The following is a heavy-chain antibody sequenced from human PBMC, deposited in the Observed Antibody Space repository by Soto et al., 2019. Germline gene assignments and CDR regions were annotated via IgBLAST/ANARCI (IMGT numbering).Heavy chain of an antibody. Sequence: SETLSLTCSVSGVSMRNSYWTWIRQSAGKGLEWIGRISTNGNTNYNPSLNSRLTMSVDTSKNQVSLKLTSVTAADTAVYYCARGGGVPALGDPWGQGTLVTVSS. CDR2: ISTNGNT. V-gene: IGHV4-4*07. CDR3: ARGGGVPALGDP. D-gene: IGHD3-16*01. CDR1: GVSMRNSY. J-gene: IGHJ5*02.